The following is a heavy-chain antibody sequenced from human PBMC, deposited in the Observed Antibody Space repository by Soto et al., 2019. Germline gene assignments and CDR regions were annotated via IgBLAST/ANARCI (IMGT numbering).Heavy chain of an antibody. V-gene: IGHV3-30-3*01. Sequence: QVQLVESGGGVVQPGRSLRLSCAASGFTFSTYAMHWVRQAPGKGLEWVAVISYDGTNKYYADSVRGRFTISRDNSKNTLFRQMNSLRAEDTAVYYCAKDGGGYNYGYVMLDKYYYGMDVWGQGTTVTVS. CDR3: AKDGGGYNYGYVMLDKYYYGMDV. D-gene: IGHD5-18*01. J-gene: IGHJ6*02. CDR2: ISYDGTNK. CDR1: GFTFSTYA.